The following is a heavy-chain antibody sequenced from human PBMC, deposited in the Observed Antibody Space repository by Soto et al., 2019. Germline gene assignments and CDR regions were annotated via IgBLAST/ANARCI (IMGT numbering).Heavy chain of an antibody. Sequence: EVQLVESGGGLVQPGGSLRLSCAASGFTFSSYSMNWVRQAPGKGLEWVSYISSSSSTIYYADSVKGRFTISRDNAKNSLYLQMNSLRAEDTAVYYCARDIAGDYIWGSYRYTFAYWGQGTLVTVSS. D-gene: IGHD3-16*02. CDR2: ISSSSSTI. V-gene: IGHV3-48*01. J-gene: IGHJ4*02. CDR3: ARDIAGDYIWGSYRYTFAY. CDR1: GFTFSSYS.